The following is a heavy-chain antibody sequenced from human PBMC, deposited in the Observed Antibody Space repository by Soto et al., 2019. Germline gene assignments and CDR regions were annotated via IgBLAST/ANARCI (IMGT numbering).Heavy chain of an antibody. D-gene: IGHD2-15*01. Sequence: EVPLLESGGGLVQPGESLRLSCAASGFTFSSYAMTWVRQAPGKGLEWVSSISGSGDYTYFADSVKGRFTISRDNSKDTLYLQMSSLRVEDTAIYYCAKDSSSHPQGWFDPWGQGTLVTVSS. J-gene: IGHJ5*02. CDR1: GFTFSSYA. CDR3: AKDSSSHPQGWFDP. CDR2: ISGSGDYT. V-gene: IGHV3-23*01.